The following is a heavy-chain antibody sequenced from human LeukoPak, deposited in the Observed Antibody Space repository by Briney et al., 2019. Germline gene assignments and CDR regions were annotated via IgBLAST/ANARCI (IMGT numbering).Heavy chain of an antibody. D-gene: IGHD2-21*02. J-gene: IGHJ4*02. CDR2: ISSNGSGT. CDR1: GFTFSHYS. Sequence: PGGSLRLSCAASGFTFSHYSMHWVRQAPGKGPEYVSAISSNGSGTYYANSVKGRFTISRDNSKNTLYLQMGSLRAEDMAVYYCAREGDSGPTDYWGQGTLVTVPS. CDR3: AREGDSGPTDY. V-gene: IGHV3-64*01.